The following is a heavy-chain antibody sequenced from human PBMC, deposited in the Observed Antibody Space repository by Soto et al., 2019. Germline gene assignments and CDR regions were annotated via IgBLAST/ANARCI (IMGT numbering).Heavy chain of an antibody. J-gene: IGHJ6*02. CDR1: GFTFSSYA. CDR2: ISYDGSNK. Sequence: GGSLRLSCAASGFTFSSYAMHWVRQAPGKGLGWVAVISYDGSNKYYADSVKGRFTISRDNSKNTLYLQMNSLRAGDTAVYYCARDLIAYSSSSDDYYYGMDVWGQGTTVTVSS. D-gene: IGHD6-6*01. V-gene: IGHV3-30-3*01. CDR3: ARDLIAYSSSSDDYYYGMDV.